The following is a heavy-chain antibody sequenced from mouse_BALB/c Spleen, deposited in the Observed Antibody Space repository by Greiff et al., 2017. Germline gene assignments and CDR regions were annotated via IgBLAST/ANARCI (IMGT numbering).Heavy chain of an antibody. V-gene: IGHV5-17*02. CDR3: ARRNYGISYWYFDV. CDR1: GFTFSSFG. J-gene: IGHJ1*01. CDR2: ISSGSSTI. Sequence: EVKLMESGGGLVQPGGSRKLSCAASGFTFSSFGMHWVRQAPEKGLEWVAYISSGSSTIYYADTVKGRFTISRDNPKNTLFLQMTSLRSEDTAMYYCARRNYGISYWYFDVWGAGTTVTVSS. D-gene: IGHD1-1*01.